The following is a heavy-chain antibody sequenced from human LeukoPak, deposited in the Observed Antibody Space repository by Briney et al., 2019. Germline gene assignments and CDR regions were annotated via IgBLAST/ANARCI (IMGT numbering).Heavy chain of an antibody. V-gene: IGHV1-69*05. D-gene: IGHD3-22*01. CDR1: GGTFSSYA. J-gene: IGHJ6*03. CDR2: IIPIFGTA. CDR3: ARANMSDSSGYYYYYYYMDV. Sequence: SVKVSCKASGGTFSSYAISWVRQAPGQGLEWMGGIIPIFGTANYAQKFQGRVTITTDESTSTAYMELSSLRSEDTAVYYCARANMSDSSGYYYYYYYMDVWDKGTTVTVSS.